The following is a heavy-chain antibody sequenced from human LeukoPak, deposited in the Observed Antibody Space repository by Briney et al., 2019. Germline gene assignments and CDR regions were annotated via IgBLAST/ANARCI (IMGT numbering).Heavy chain of an antibody. J-gene: IGHJ3*02. CDR2: ISPSGSAI. V-gene: IGHV3-48*03. Sequence: GGSLRLSCATSGFTLSSYEMNWVRQAPGKGLGWVSYISPSGSAIYTDSVKGRFTISTDNAKNSLFLQMNSLRAEDTAVYYCGRGGYCSGGTCYRFNAFDIWGRGTTVTVSS. CDR1: GFTLSSYE. D-gene: IGHD2-15*01. CDR3: GRGGYCSGGTCYRFNAFDI.